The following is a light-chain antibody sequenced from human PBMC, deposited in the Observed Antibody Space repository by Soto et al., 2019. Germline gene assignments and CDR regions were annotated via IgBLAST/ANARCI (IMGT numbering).Light chain of an antibody. CDR1: QSVSSSY. J-gene: IGKJ1*01. CDR2: GAS. Sequence: EIVLTQSPGTLSLSPGERATLSCRASQSVSSSYLAWYQQKPGQAPRLLSYGASSRATGIPDRFSGSGSGTDFTLSLSRVEPEDFAVYYCQQYGSSPQTFGQGTKVEIK. V-gene: IGKV3-20*01. CDR3: QQYGSSPQT.